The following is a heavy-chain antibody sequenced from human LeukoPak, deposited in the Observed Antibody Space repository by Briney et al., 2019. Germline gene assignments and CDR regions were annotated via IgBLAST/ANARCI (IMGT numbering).Heavy chain of an antibody. J-gene: IGHJ5*02. CDR3: ARARIKENWFDP. CDR2: ISSSSSSYI. Sequence: GGSLRLSCAASGFTFSSYRMNWVRQAPGKGLEWVSSISSSSSSYIYYADSVKGRFTISRDNAKNSLYLQMNSLRAEDTAVSYCARARIKENWFDPWGQGTLVTVSS. D-gene: IGHD3-16*01. V-gene: IGHV3-21*01. CDR1: GFTFSSYR.